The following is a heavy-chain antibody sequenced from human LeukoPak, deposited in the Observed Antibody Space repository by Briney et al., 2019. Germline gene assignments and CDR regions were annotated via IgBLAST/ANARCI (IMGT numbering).Heavy chain of an antibody. CDR2: INHSGST. J-gene: IGHJ4*02. CDR1: GGSFSGYY. CDR3: ARAGGRGYSYGLKY. V-gene: IGHV4-34*01. D-gene: IGHD5-18*01. Sequence: SETLSLTCAVYGGSFSGYYWSWIRQPPGKGLEWIGEINHSGSTNYNPSLKSRVTISVDTSKNQFSLKLSSVTAADTAVYYCARAGGRGYSYGLKYWGQGTLVTVSS.